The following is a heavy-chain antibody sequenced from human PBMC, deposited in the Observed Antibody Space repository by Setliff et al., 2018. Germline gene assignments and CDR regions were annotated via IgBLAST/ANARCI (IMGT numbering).Heavy chain of an antibody. D-gene: IGHD4-4*01. CDR3: VKATVTGFYMDV. V-gene: IGHV3-30*02. CDR2: IRYDGSDK. J-gene: IGHJ6*03. Sequence: GESLRLSCAASGFTFSDYGMHWVRQAPGKGLEWVAFIRYDGSDKNSADSVKGRFTISRDNSRNTLYLQMNSLRPEDTAVYYCVKATVTGFYMDVWGKGTTVTV. CDR1: GFTFSDYG.